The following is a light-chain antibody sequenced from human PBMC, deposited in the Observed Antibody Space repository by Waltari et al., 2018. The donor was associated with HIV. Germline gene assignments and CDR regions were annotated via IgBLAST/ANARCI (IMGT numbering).Light chain of an antibody. CDR2: RAT. CDR3: HQYSNYLGS. Sequence: DIHMTQSPPTLTVSIGDRVNITCRASQTVGDWLAWYQQKPGEAPTLLIYRATTVENGVPSRFSGSASETDFTLAIDSLHPDDFATYYCHQYSNYLGSFGQGTRVQLK. J-gene: IGKJ1*01. CDR1: QTVGDW. V-gene: IGKV1-5*03.